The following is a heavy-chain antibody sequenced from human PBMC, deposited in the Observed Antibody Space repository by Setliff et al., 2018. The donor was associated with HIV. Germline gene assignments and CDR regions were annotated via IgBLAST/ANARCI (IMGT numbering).Heavy chain of an antibody. D-gene: IGHD3-22*01. CDR3: ARGARDMIVVIGGDAFDI. V-gene: IGHV1-69*10. CDR2: IIPIVGIA. Sequence: SVKVSCKASGGTFSSYAISWVRQARGQGLQWMGGIIPIVGIANYVQKFQGRVTITADKSTSTVYMEFSSLRSEDTAVYYCARGARDMIVVIGGDAFDIWGQGTMVTVSS. J-gene: IGHJ3*02. CDR1: GGTFSSYA.